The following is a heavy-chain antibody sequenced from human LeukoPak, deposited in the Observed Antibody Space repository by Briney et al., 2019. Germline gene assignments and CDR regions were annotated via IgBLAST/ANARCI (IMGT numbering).Heavy chain of an antibody. CDR2: IIPIIGTA. J-gene: IGHJ4*02. CDR3: ASETYYDFWSGYFPPLKY. V-gene: IGHV1-69*13. D-gene: IGHD3-3*01. Sequence: ASVKVSCKASGGTLSSYAISWVRQAPGQGLEWMGGIIPIIGTANYAQKFQGRVTITADESTSTAYMELSSLRSEDTAVYYCASETYYDFWSGYFPPLKYWGQGTLVTVSS. CDR1: GGTLSSYA.